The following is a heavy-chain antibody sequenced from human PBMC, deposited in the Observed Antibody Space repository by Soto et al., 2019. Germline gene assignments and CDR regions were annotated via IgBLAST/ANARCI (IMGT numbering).Heavy chain of an antibody. CDR2: IIPILGIA. CDR1: GGTFSSYT. D-gene: IGHD3-3*01. Sequence: QVQLVQSGAEVQKPGSSVKVSCKASGGTFSSYTISWVRQAPGQGLEWMGRIIPILGIANYAQKFQGRVTITADKSTSTAYMELSSLRSEDTAVYYCARHTYYDFWSGYFDYWGQGTLVTVSS. V-gene: IGHV1-69*02. CDR3: ARHTYYDFWSGYFDY. J-gene: IGHJ4*02.